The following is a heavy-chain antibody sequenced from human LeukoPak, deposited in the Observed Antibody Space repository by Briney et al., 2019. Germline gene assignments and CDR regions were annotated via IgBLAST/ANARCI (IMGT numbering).Heavy chain of an antibody. CDR1: GFTFSSSW. J-gene: IGHJ6*02. CDR2: INSDGSST. CDR3: ARSNYYTVDV. Sequence: GGSRRLSCAASGFTFSSSWMHWVRQAPEKGLVWVSRINSDGSSTSYADSVKGRFTISRDNAKNTLFLQMNSLRAEDTAVYYCARSNYYTVDVWGQGTAVTVSS. V-gene: IGHV3-74*01.